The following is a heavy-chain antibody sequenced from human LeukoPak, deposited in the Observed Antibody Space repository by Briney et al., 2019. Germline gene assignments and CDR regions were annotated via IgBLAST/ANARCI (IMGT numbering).Heavy chain of an antibody. CDR1: GFTFSSYW. CDR2: INSDGSST. J-gene: IGHJ3*02. CDR3: ARDSLYYYDSSGYRLGAFDI. V-gene: IGHV3-74*01. Sequence: PGGSLRLFCAASGFTFSSYWMHWVRQAPGKGLVWVSRINSDGSSTSYADSVKGRFTISRDNAKNTLYLQMNSLRAEDTAVYYCARDSLYYYDSSGYRLGAFDIWGQGTMVTVSS. D-gene: IGHD3-22*01.